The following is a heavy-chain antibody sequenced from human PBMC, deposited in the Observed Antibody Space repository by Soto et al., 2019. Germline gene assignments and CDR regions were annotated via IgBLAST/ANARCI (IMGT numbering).Heavy chain of an antibody. J-gene: IGHJ4*02. CDR1: GGTFNSDA. Sequence: QVQLVQSGAEVKKPGSSVKVSCKASGGTFNSDAISWVRQAPGQGLEWMGGIIPVFGTANYAQEFQDRVTITADESTSTAYMELSSLRSEDTAVYYCARVFYDILTAAPRGIFDYWGQGTLVTVSS. D-gene: IGHD3-9*01. CDR3: ARVFYDILTAAPRGIFDY. V-gene: IGHV1-69*12. CDR2: IIPVFGTA.